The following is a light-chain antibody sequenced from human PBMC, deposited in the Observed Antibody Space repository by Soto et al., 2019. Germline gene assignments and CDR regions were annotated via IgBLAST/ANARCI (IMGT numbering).Light chain of an antibody. CDR1: SSNIESHS. Sequence: QSVLTQPPSASGTPGQRVSISCSGSSSNIESHSVDWYQHFPGTAPKLVINSNDQRPSEVPDRFSGSKSGTSASLAISGLQAEDEADYYCATWDDGVNGVLFGGGTKLTVL. CDR3: ATWDDGVNGVL. J-gene: IGLJ2*01. V-gene: IGLV1-44*01. CDR2: SND.